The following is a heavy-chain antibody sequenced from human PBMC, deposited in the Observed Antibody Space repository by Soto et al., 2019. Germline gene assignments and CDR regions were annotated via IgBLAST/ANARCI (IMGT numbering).Heavy chain of an antibody. D-gene: IGHD6-19*01. V-gene: IGHV4-39*01. CDR2: IYYSGST. CDR3: ARHRIAVAGEEGYFQH. Sequence: SETLSLTCTVSGGSISSSSYYWGWIRQPPGKGLEWIGSIYYSGSTYYNPSLKRRDSISVDTPKNRFSLKLSSVTAADTAVYYCARHRIAVAGEEGYFQHWGQGTLVTVSS. J-gene: IGHJ1*01. CDR1: GGSISSSSYY.